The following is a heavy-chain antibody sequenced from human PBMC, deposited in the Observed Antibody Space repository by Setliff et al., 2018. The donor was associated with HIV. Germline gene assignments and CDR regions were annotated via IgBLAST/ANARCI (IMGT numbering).Heavy chain of an antibody. J-gene: IGHJ4*02. D-gene: IGHD4-4*01. CDR1: GFTFSAHC. V-gene: IGHV3-72*01. CDR2: SRNKANSYTT. CDR3: ATMTTVTIAFDY. Sequence: PGGSLRLSCAASGFTFSAHCMDWVRQAPGKGLEWVARSRNKANSYTTEYAASVKGRFTISRDDSKNTAYLQMNSLKTEDTAVYYCATMTTVTIAFDYWGQGTLVTVSS.